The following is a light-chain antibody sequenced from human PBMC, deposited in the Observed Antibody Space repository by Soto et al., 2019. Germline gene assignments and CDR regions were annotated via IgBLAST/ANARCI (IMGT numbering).Light chain of an antibody. CDR3: QQYGNAPFT. CDR1: QIVSSSY. Sequence: EIVLTQSPGTLSFSPGERATLTCMASQIVSSSYLAWFQQKPGQAPRLLIYGASSRATGIPERFSGSGSGTDFTLKISRLEPEDFAVYYCQQYGNAPFTFGPGTKVDIK. CDR2: GAS. J-gene: IGKJ3*01. V-gene: IGKV3-20*01.